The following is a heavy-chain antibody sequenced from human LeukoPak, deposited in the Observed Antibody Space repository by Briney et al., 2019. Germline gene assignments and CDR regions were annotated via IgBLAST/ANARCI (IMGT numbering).Heavy chain of an antibody. D-gene: IGHD3-10*01. CDR3: ARGTFRGVIDY. J-gene: IGHJ4*02. Sequence: ASVKVSCKASGGTFSSYAISWVRQAPGQGLEWMGWINPNSGGTNYAQKFQGWVTMTRDTSISTAYMELSRLRSDDTAVYYCARGTFRGVIDYWGQGTLVTVSS. V-gene: IGHV1-2*04. CDR2: INPNSGGT. CDR1: GGTFSSYA.